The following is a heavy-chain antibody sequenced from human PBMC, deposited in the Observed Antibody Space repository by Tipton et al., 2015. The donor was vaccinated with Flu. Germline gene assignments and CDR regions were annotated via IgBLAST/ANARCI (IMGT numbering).Heavy chain of an antibody. J-gene: IGHJ4*02. V-gene: IGHV4-38-2*02. CDR3: ATYYYGSGTQSAFDY. Sequence: TLSLTCTVSGYSISSGYYWGWIRQPPGKGLEWIGSIFHGGSTYYNPSLKSRVTISVDTSKNQFSLKLSSVTAADTAVYYCATYYYGSGTQSAFDYWGQGILVTVSS. CDR1: GYSISSGYY. D-gene: IGHD3-10*01. CDR2: IFHGGST.